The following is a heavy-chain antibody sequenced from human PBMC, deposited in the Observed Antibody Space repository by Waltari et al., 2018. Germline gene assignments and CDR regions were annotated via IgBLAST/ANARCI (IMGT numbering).Heavy chain of an antibody. V-gene: IGHV1-46*01. CDR3: ARDDNGYRGAKFDY. J-gene: IGHJ4*02. CDR2: INPGGGGT. CDR1: GYTFTNFY. Sequence: QVQLVQSGAEVEKPGASVKVSCKASGYTFTNFYLPWVQQAPDQGLEWLGIINPGGGGTSYEQRFQGRGTMTRDTYTRTVYMELRSLRTEDAAVYYCARDDNGYRGAKFDYWGQGTPVTVSS. D-gene: IGHD5-12*01.